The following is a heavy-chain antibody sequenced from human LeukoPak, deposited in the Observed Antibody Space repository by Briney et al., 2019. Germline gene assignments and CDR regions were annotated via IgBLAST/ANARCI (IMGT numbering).Heavy chain of an antibody. CDR2: ISGSGGST. CDR1: GFTFSSYA. CDR3: AKALTLYCSSTSCYTSKH. Sequence: PGGSLRLSCAASGFTFSSYAMSWVRQAPGKGLEWVSAISGSGGSTYYADSVKGRFTISRDNSKNTLYLQMNSLRAEDTAVYYCAKALTLYCSSTSCYTSKHWGQGTLVTVSS. J-gene: IGHJ1*01. V-gene: IGHV3-23*01. D-gene: IGHD2-2*02.